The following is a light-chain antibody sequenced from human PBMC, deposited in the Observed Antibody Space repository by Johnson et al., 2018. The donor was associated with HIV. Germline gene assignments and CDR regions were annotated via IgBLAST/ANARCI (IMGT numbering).Light chain of an antibody. Sequence: QSVLTQPPSVSAAPGQKVTISCSGSSSNIGNNYVSWYQQLPGTAPKLLIYEHIKRPSGIPDRFSGSKSGTSATLGITGLQTGDEADYYCGTWDSSLSGVFGTGTKVTVL. CDR1: SSNIGNNY. CDR2: EHI. V-gene: IGLV1-51*02. J-gene: IGLJ1*01. CDR3: GTWDSSLSGV.